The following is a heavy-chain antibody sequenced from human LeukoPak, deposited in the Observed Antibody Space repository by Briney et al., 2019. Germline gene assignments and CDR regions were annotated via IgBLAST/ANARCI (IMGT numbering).Heavy chain of an antibody. J-gene: IGHJ2*01. V-gene: IGHV3-13*01. CDR3: ATAASSSTCYSRYFDL. CDR1: GFTFSSYD. CDR2: IGTACEI. D-gene: IGHD6-13*01. Sequence: GGSLRLSCAASGFTFSSYDIHWVRQATGKGLEWVSGIGTACEIYYPGCVKGRFTISRENAKNSLHLQMNSLRAGDAAVYYCATAASSSTCYSRYFDLWGRGTLVTVSS.